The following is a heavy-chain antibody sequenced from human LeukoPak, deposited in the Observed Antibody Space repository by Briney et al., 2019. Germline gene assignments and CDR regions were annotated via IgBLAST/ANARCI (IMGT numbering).Heavy chain of an antibody. Sequence: SVKVSCKASGGTFSSYAISWVRQAPGQGLEWMGGIIPIFGTANYAQKFQGRVTITADKSTSTAYMELSSLGSEDTAVYYCARVGDSRGYYGHYYYYMDVWGKGTTVTVSS. J-gene: IGHJ6*03. CDR3: ARVGDSRGYYGHYYYYMDV. CDR2: IIPIFGTA. D-gene: IGHD3-22*01. CDR1: GGTFSSYA. V-gene: IGHV1-69*06.